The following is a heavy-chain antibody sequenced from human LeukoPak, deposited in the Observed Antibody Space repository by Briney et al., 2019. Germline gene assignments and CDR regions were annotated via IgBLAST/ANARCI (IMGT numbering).Heavy chain of an antibody. J-gene: IGHJ4*02. V-gene: IGHV4-39*07. D-gene: IGHD2-15*01. CDR1: GGSISSSSYF. CDR2: IYYSGST. CDR3: ARDDIGGYCSGVSCSNLYYFDY. Sequence: SETLSLTCTVSGGSISSSSYFWGWIRQPPGKGLEWIGSIYYSGSTYYNPSLKSRVTISVDTAKNQFSLKLRSVTDADTAVYYCARDDIGGYCSGVSCSNLYYFDYWGQGTLVSVSS.